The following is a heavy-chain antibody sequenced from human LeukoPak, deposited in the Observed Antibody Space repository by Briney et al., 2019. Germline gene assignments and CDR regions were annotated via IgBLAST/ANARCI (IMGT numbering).Heavy chain of an antibody. CDR2: IIPIFGTA. J-gene: IGHJ4*02. V-gene: IGHV1-69*05. CDR1: GGTLNSYA. Sequence: ASVKVSCKASGGTLNSYATSWVRQAPGQGLEWMGGIIPIFGTANYAQTFQGRVTITTDESTSTAYMELSSLRSEDTAVYYCARTKRRGSYYFDYWGQGTLVTVSS. CDR3: ARTKRRGSYYFDY. D-gene: IGHD1-26*01.